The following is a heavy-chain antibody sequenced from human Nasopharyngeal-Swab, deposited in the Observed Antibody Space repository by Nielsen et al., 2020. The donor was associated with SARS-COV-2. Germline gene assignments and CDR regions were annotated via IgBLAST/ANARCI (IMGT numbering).Heavy chain of an antibody. D-gene: IGHD3-10*01. CDR3: AREALLLWFGELIRQGYGMDV. CDR2: INPNSGGT. V-gene: IGHV1-2*06. J-gene: IGHJ6*02. Sequence: ASLKVSCKASGYTFTGYYMHWVRQAPGQGLEWMGRINPNSGGTKYAQKFQGRVTMTRDTSISTAYMELSRLRSDDTAVYYCAREALLLWFGELIRQGYGMDVWGQGTTVTVSS. CDR1: GYTFTGYY.